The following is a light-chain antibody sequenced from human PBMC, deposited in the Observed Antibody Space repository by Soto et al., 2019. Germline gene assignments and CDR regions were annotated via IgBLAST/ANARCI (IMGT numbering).Light chain of an antibody. CDR2: GAS. Sequence: EIVMTQSPATLSVPPGERATLSCRASQSVSTKLAWYQQKPGQPSRLLIYGASTRATGIPARVSGSGSGTEFTLTISSLQSEDFAVYFCQQYNNGYTFGQGTKLEIK. J-gene: IGKJ2*01. CDR1: QSVSTK. CDR3: QQYNNGYT. V-gene: IGKV3-15*01.